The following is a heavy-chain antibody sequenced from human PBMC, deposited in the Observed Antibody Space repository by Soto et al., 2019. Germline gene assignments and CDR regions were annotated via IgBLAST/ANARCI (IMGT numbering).Heavy chain of an antibody. CDR1: GGSVSSSSYY. CDR2: IYYSGST. Sequence: SETLSLTCTVSGGSVSSSSYYWGWIRQPPGKGLEWIGSIYYSGSTYYNPSLKSRVTISVDTSKNQFSLKLSSVTAADTAVYYCARRGSGSYSDYWGQGTLVTVSS. CDR3: ARRGSGSYSDY. J-gene: IGHJ4*02. D-gene: IGHD3-10*01. V-gene: IGHV4-39*01.